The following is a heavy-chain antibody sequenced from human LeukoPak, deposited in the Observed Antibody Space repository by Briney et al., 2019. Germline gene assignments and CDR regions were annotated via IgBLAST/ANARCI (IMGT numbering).Heavy chain of an antibody. V-gene: IGHV3-23*01. J-gene: IGHJ4*02. D-gene: IGHD1-26*01. CDR3: AKGLLREVGATDY. CDR2: ISGSGGST. Sequence: GGSLRLSCEASGFTFSSYAMSWVRQAPGKGLEWVSAISGSGGSTYYADSVKGRFTISRDNSKNTLYLQMNSLRAEDTAVYYCAKGLLREVGATDYWGQGTLVTVSS. CDR1: GFTFSSYA.